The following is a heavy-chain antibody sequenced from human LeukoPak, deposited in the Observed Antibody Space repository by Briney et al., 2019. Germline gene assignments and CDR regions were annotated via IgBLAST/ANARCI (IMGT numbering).Heavy chain of an antibody. V-gene: IGHV1-2*02. Sequence: GASVKVSCKASGYTFTGYHMHWVRQAPGQGLEWMGWINPNSGGTNYAQKFQGRVTMTRDTSISTAYMELSRLRSDDTAVYYCASGDYYDSSGYYCYWGQGTLVTVSS. D-gene: IGHD3-22*01. J-gene: IGHJ4*02. CDR3: ASGDYYDSSGYYCY. CDR1: GYTFTGYH. CDR2: INPNSGGT.